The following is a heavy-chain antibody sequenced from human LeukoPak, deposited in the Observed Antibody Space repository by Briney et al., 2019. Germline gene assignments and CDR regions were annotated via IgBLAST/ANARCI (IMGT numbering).Heavy chain of an antibody. D-gene: IGHD3-22*01. V-gene: IGHV1-8*01. Sequence: ASVKVSCKASGYTLTSYDINWVRQATGQGLEWMGWMNPNSGNTGYAQKFQGRVTMTRNTSISTAYMELSSLRSDDTAVYYCARGYYPSSAYYFDYWGQGSLVTVSS. J-gene: IGHJ4*02. CDR3: ARGYYPSSAYYFDY. CDR2: MNPNSGNT. CDR1: GYTLTSYD.